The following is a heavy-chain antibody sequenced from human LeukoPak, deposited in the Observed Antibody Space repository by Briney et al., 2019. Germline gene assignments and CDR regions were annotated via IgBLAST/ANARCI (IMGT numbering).Heavy chain of an antibody. CDR1: GGSFSSSSYY. J-gene: IGHJ5*02. CDR2: MFHGGNT. D-gene: IGHD3-22*01. CDR3: ARLRRDYYDSSGYYDPDWFDP. Sequence: SETLSLTCPVSGGSFSSSSYYWAWIRQPPGKGLEWIGSMFHGGNTYYSPSVKSRLTMAVDTSKNQFSLKLTSATAADTAVYYCARLRRDYYDSSGYYDPDWFDPWGQGTLVTVSS. V-gene: IGHV4-39*01.